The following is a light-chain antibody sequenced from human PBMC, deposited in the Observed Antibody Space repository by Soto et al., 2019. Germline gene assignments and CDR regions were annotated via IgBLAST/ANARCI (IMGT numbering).Light chain of an antibody. CDR2: RNN. Sequence: QSVLTQPPSASGTPGQRVTISCSGRSSNIGSNYVYWYQQLPRTAPKLLIYRNNERPSGVPDRFSGAKSGTSASLAISGLRSEDEADYYCAAWDDSLSGVVFGGGTKLTV. CDR1: SSNIGSNY. V-gene: IGLV1-47*01. CDR3: AAWDDSLSGVV. J-gene: IGLJ2*01.